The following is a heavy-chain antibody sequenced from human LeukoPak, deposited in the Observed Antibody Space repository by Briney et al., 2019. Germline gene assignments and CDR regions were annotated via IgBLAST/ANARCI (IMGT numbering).Heavy chain of an antibody. V-gene: IGHV5-51*01. Sequence: GESLKISCKGSGYSFTSYCIGWVRQMPGKGLEWMGIIYPGDSDTRYSPSFQGQVTISADKSISTAYLQWSSLKASDTAMYYCARQADDFWSGYVELDYWGQGTLVTVSS. CDR2: IYPGDSDT. D-gene: IGHD3-3*01. CDR3: ARQADDFWSGYVELDY. J-gene: IGHJ4*02. CDR1: GYSFTSYC.